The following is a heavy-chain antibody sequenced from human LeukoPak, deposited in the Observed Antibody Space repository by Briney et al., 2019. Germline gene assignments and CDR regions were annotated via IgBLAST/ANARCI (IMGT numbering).Heavy chain of an antibody. V-gene: IGHV5-51*01. J-gene: IGHJ4*02. CDR3: ARRGYSYGSTLYYFDY. Sequence: GESLKISCKGSGYSFTSYWIGWARHMLGKGLEWMGIIYPGDSDTRYSASFQGQVTISADKSISTAYLQWGSLKAPDTAMYYCARRGYSYGSTLYYFDYWGQGTLVTVSS. D-gene: IGHD5-18*01. CDR2: IYPGDSDT. CDR1: GYSFTSYW.